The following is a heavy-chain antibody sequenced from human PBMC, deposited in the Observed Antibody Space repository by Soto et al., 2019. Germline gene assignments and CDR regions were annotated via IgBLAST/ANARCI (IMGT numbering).Heavy chain of an antibody. CDR2: IFSNDEK. V-gene: IGHV2-26*01. CDR3: ARIQPNYYDSSGYHFDY. Sequence: QVTLKESGPVLVKPTETLTLTCTVSGFSLSNARMGVSWIRQPPGKALEWLAHIFSNDEKSYSTSLKSRLTTSKXXSXSXXVLTMTNMDPVDTATYYCARIQPNYYDSSGYHFDYWGQGTLVTVSS. CDR1: GFSLSNARMG. J-gene: IGHJ4*02. D-gene: IGHD3-22*01.